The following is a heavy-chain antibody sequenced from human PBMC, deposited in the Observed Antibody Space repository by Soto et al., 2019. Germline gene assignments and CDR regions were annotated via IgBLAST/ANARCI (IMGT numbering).Heavy chain of an antibody. V-gene: IGHV4-59*08. CDR1: GGSISSYY. J-gene: IGHJ4*02. CDR2: IYYSGST. CDR3: ARHNPSSTVFGIVISLGY. Sequence: PSETLSLTCTVSGGSISSYYWSWIRQPPGKGLEWIGYIYYSGSTNYNPSLKSRVTISVDTSKNQFSLRLNSVTAADTAVYYCARHNPSSTVFGIVISLGYWGQGTLVTVSS. D-gene: IGHD3-3*01.